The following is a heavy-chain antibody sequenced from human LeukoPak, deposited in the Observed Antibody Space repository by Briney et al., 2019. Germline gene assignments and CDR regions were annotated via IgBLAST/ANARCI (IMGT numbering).Heavy chain of an antibody. V-gene: IGHV4-39*07. CDR3: ARSNGPVLVSPGAPIHYYYFYMDV. J-gene: IGHJ6*03. Sequence: SETLSLTCSVSGASISSGSNYWGWIRQPPGKTLEWIGSIYSSGSTYYNPSLKSRVIIIIDTPKNHFSLTLSSVTAADTAVYYCARSNGPVLVSPGAPIHYYYFYMDVWGKGTTVTVSS. CDR1: GASISSGSNY. D-gene: IGHD3-3*02. CDR2: IYSSGST.